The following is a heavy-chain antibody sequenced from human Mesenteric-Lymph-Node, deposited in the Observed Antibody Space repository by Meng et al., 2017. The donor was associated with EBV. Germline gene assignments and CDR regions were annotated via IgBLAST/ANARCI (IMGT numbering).Heavy chain of an antibody. V-gene: IGHV4-30-4*01. CDR2: ISSSGSS. CDR1: GGSISRGIYY. Sequence: QVQLQESGPGLVKPSQTLSLTCTVSGGSISRGIYYWTWIRQPPGKGLEWIGYISSSGSSYYNPSLKSRVIISHDSSKNQFSLKLSSVTAADTAVYYCARVLLRGVILLWGQGTLVTVSS. CDR3: ARVLLRGVILL. J-gene: IGHJ4*02. D-gene: IGHD3-10*01.